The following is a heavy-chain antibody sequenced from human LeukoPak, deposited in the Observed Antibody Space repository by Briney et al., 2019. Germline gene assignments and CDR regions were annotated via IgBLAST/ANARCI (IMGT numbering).Heavy chain of an antibody. CDR2: VNPSGGST. CDR3: ARGYYDSSGYYWGGDFDY. Sequence: GASVKVSCKASGYTFTSYYMHWVRQAPGQGLEWMGIVNPSGGSTSYAQKFQGRVTMTRDTSTSTVYMELSSLRSEDTAGYYCARGYYDSSGYYWGGDFDYWGQGTLVTVSS. J-gene: IGHJ4*02. CDR1: GYTFTSYY. V-gene: IGHV1-46*01. D-gene: IGHD3-22*01.